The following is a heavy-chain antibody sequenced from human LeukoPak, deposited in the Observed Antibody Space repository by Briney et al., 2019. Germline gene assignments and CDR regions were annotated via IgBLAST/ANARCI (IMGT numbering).Heavy chain of an antibody. J-gene: IGHJ4*02. D-gene: IGHD6-13*01. Sequence: GGSLRLSCAASGFTFSSYAMSWVRQAPGKGLEWVSAISGSGGSTYYADSVKGRFTISRDNSKNTLYLQMNSLRAEDTAVYYCARDDRYSSSWYYFDYWGQGTLVTVSS. CDR2: ISGSGGST. CDR3: ARDDRYSSSWYYFDY. V-gene: IGHV3-23*01. CDR1: GFTFSSYA.